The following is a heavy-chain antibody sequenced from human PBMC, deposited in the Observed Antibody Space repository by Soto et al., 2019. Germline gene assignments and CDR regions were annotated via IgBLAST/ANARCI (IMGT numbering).Heavy chain of an antibody. V-gene: IGHV3-30*18. CDR2: ISYDGSNK. D-gene: IGHD6-19*01. J-gene: IGHJ4*02. CDR3: AKDVTLLDESSGWVNYFGY. CDR1: GFTFSSYG. Sequence: QVQLVESGGGAVQPGRSLRLSCAASGFTFSSYGMHWVRQAPGKGLEWVAVISYDGSNKYYADSVKGRFTISRDNSKNPLDLQMNSLRAEDKAVDYCAKDVTLLDESSGWVNYFGYLGQGTLVPVSS.